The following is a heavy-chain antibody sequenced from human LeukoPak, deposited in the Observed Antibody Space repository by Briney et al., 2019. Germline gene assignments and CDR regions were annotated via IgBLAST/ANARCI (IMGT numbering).Heavy chain of an antibody. J-gene: IGHJ4*02. Sequence: GGSLRLSCAASGFTFSTYYVYWVRQAPGKGLEWVSSISSSSTYIYYADSVKGRFTISRDSAKNSLYLQMNSLRAEDTAVYYCARSSDYGDYVFDYWGQGTLVTVSS. D-gene: IGHD4-17*01. CDR3: ARSSDYGDYVFDY. V-gene: IGHV3-21*01. CDR1: GFTFSTYY. CDR2: ISSSSTYI.